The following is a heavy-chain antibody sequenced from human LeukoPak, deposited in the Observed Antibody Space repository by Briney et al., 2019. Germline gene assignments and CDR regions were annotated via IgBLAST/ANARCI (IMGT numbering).Heavy chain of an antibody. CDR3: ARPSGYDFHWFDP. Sequence: ASVKVSCKASGYTFTGYYMHWVRQAPGQGLEWMGWINPNSGGTNYAQKFQGRVTMTRDTSISTAYMELSRLRSDDTAVYYCARPSGYDFHWFDPWGQGTLVTVSS. V-gene: IGHV1-2*02. D-gene: IGHD5-12*01. J-gene: IGHJ5*02. CDR2: INPNSGGT. CDR1: GYTFTGYY.